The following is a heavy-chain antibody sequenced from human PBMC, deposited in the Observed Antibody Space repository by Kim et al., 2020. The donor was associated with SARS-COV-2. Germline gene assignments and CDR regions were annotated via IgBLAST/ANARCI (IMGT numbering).Heavy chain of an antibody. D-gene: IGHD6-13*01. CDR3: ARGLAAAGPWEYYYYYGMDV. J-gene: IGHJ6*02. CDR1: GFTFSSYG. CDR2: IWYDGSNK. Sequence: GGSLRLSCAASGFTFSSYGMHWVRQAPGKGLEWVAVIWYDGSNKYYADSVKGRFTISRDNSKNTLYLQMNSLRAEDTAVYYCARGLAAAGPWEYYYYYGMDVWGQGTTVTVSS. V-gene: IGHV3-33*01.